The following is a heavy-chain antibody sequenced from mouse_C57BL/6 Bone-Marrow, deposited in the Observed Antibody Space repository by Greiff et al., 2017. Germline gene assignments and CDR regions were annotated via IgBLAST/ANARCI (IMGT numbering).Heavy chain of an antibody. CDR3: TTSTLLLLRSRWYFNV. J-gene: IGHJ1*03. D-gene: IGHD1-1*01. CDR1: GFNIKDYY. CDR2: IVPEDGDT. V-gene: IGHV14-1*01. Sequence: EVKLMESGAELVRPGASVKLSCTASGFNIKDYYMHSVKQRPEQGLEWIGRIVPEDGDTEYAPKFQGKATMAADTSSNTAYLQLSSLTSEDTAVYYCTTSTLLLLRSRWYFNVWGTGTTVTVSS.